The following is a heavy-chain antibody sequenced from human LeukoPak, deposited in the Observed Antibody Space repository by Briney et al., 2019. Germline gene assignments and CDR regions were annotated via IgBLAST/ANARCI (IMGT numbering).Heavy chain of an antibody. V-gene: IGHV4-34*01. CDR3: ARSARWLRLVADY. D-gene: IGHD5-12*01. CDR2: INHSGST. J-gene: IGHJ4*02. Sequence: SETLSLTCAVYGGSFSGYYWSWIRQPPGKGLEWIGEINHSGSTNYNPSLKSRVTISVDTSKNQFSLKLSSVTAADTAVYYCARSARWLRLVADYWGQGTLVTVSS. CDR1: GGSFSGYY.